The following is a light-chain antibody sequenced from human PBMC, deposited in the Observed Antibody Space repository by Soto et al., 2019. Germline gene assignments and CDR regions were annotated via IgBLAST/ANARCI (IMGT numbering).Light chain of an antibody. V-gene: IGLV2-14*02. CDR3: QSYDSSLSALYV. CDR2: EVN. Sequence: QSVLTQPASVSGSPGQSITISCTGTNSDVGSYKFVSWYQHYPNKAPKLMIYEVNKRPSGVSDRFSGSKSGTSASLAITGLQAEDEADYYCQSYDSSLSALYVFGTGTKVTVL. J-gene: IGLJ1*01. CDR1: NSDVGSYKF.